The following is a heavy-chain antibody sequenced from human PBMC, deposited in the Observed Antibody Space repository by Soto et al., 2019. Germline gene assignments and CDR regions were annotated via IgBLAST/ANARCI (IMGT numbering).Heavy chain of an antibody. CDR1: GYTFTNYG. CDR2: ISACNGNT. D-gene: IGHD3-10*01. Sequence: ASVKVSCKASGYTFTNYGISWVRQAPGQGLEWMGWISACNGNTNYAQKLQGRVTMTTDTSTSTAYMELRSLRSDDTAVYYCARGGVNNMLRGVPHNWFDPWGQGTLVTVSS. J-gene: IGHJ5*02. V-gene: IGHV1-18*01. CDR3: ARGGVNNMLRGVPHNWFDP.